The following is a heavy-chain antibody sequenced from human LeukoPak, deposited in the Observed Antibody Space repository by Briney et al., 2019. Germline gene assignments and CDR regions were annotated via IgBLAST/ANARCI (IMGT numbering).Heavy chain of an antibody. CDR1: GGTFSNYA. CDR2: INAKSGDT. D-gene: IGHD2-8*02. J-gene: IGHJ4*02. Sequence: ASVKVSCKASGGTFSNYAINWVRQAPGQGLEWMGWINAKSGDTKYAQKFQARVTMTRDTSITTTYMEVSRLSSDDTAVYYCARQNTGQLDYWGQGTLVTVSS. CDR3: ARQNTGQLDY. V-gene: IGHV1-2*02.